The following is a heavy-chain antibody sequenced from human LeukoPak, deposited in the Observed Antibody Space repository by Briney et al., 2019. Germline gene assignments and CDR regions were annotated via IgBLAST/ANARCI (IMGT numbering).Heavy chain of an antibody. D-gene: IGHD3-10*01. V-gene: IGHV1-69*06. CDR1: GGTFSSYA. J-gene: IGHJ4*02. CDR3: ARDPEYYYGSGSSRFDY. Sequence: SVKVSCKASGGTFSSYAISWVRQAPGQGLEWMGGIIPIFGTANYAQKFQGRVTITADKSTSTAYMELSSLRSEDTAVHYCARDPEYYYGSGSSRFDYWGQGTLVTVSS. CDR2: IIPIFGTA.